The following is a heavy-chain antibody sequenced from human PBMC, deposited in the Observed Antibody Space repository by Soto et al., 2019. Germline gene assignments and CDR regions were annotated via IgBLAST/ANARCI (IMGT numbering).Heavy chain of an antibody. CDR2: INHSGST. V-gene: IGHV4-34*01. CDR3: ARTGPRGYYYGSGTYNWFDP. Sequence: SETLSLTCAVYGGSFSGYYWSWIRQPPGKGLEWIGEINHSGSTNYNPPLKSRVTISVDTSKNQFSLKLSSVTAADTAVYYCARTGPRGYYYGSGTYNWFDPWGQGTLVTVSS. CDR1: GGSFSGYY. J-gene: IGHJ5*02. D-gene: IGHD3-10*01.